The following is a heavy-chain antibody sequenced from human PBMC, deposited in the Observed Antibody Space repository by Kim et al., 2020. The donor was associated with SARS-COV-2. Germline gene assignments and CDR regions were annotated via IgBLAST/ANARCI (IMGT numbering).Heavy chain of an antibody. Sequence: GGSLRLSCAASGFTFSSYSMNWVRQAPGKGLEWVSYISSSSSTIYYADSVKGRFTISRDNAKNSLYLQMNSLRDEDTAVYYCARDLSLGSYYDFWSGFLGAHWFDAWGQGTLVTVSS. V-gene: IGHV3-48*02. CDR1: GFTFSSYS. J-gene: IGHJ5*02. D-gene: IGHD3-3*01. CDR2: ISSSSSTI. CDR3: ARDLSLGSYYDFWSGFLGAHWFDA.